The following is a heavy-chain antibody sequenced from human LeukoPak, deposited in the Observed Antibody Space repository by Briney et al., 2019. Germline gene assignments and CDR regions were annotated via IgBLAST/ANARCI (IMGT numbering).Heavy chain of an antibody. V-gene: IGHV4-34*01. D-gene: IGHD2-2*01. CDR1: GGSFSGHY. CDR3: ARGRTGAAALDF. J-gene: IGHJ4*02. CDR2: STHTGST. Sequence: SETLSLTCAVYGGSFSGHYWTWIRQAPGKGLEWIGESTHTGSTNYNPSLKSRVTISVDTSKNQFSLKLTSVSAADTAGYHCARGRTGAAALDFWGPGTLVTVSS.